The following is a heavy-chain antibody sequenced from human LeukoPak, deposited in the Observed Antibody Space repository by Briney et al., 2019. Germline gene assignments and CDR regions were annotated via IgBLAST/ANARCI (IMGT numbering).Heavy chain of an antibody. CDR3: ARDHYYDSSGNYYGGYYFDY. CDR1: EFTFSSFT. J-gene: IGHJ4*02. CDR2: IISGSSYI. Sequence: GGSLRLSCAASEFTFSSFTMNWVRQAPGKGLEWVSSIISGSSYIYYADSVKGRFTISRDNGKNSLYLQMNSMRAEDTAVYYCARDHYYDSSGNYYGGYYFDYWGQGTLVTVSS. D-gene: IGHD3-22*01. V-gene: IGHV3-21*01.